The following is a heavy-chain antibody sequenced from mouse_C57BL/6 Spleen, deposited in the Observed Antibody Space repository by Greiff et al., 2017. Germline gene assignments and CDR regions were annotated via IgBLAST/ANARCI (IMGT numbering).Heavy chain of an antibody. CDR2: IRNKANGYTT. V-gene: IGHV7-3*01. CDR1: GFTFTDYY. J-gene: IGHJ4*01. Sequence: EVKLVESGGGLVQPGGSLSLSCAASGFTFTDYYMSWVRQPPGKALEWLGFIRNKANGYTTEYSASVKGRFTISRDNSQSILYLQMNALRAEDSATHYCARYQPEDYAMDYWGQGTSLTVSS. CDR3: ARYQPEDYAMDY.